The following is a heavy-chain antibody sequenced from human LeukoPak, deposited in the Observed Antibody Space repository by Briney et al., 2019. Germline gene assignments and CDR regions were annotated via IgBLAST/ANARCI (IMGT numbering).Heavy chain of an antibody. CDR2: ISYDGSNK. V-gene: IGHV3-30*18. CDR1: GFTFSSYG. D-gene: IGHD4-17*01. Sequence: GGSLRLSCAASGFTFSSYGMHWVRQAPGKGLEWVAVISYDGSNKYYADSVKGRFTISRDNSKNTLYLQMNSLRAEDTAVYYCAKNGNGDENYWGQGTLVTVSS. J-gene: IGHJ4*02. CDR3: AKNGNGDENY.